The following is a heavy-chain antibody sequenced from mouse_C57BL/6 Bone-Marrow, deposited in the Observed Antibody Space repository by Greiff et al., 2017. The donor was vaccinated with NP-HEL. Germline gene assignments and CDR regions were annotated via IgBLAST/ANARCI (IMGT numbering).Heavy chain of an antibody. CDR3: ARNSPYYYGGSYNWYYDV. Sequence: QVQLKESGPGLVAPSQSLSITCTVSGFSLTSYAISWVRQPPGKGLEWLGVICTGGGTNYNSALKSRLSIRKDNCKRQVFLKMNSLQTDDTAMYYCARNSPYYYGGSYNWYYDVWGTGTTVTVSS. V-gene: IGHV2-9-1*01. D-gene: IGHD1-1*01. J-gene: IGHJ1*03. CDR2: ICTGGGT. CDR1: GFSLTSYA.